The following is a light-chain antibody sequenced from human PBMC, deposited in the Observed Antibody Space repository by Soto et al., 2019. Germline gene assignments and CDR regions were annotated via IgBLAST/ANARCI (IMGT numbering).Light chain of an antibody. Sequence: EIVLTQSPATLSLSPGERATLSCRASQSISNYLAWYQHKPGQVPRLLIYDASTRATGIPARFSGSGSGTDFTLTISSLEPEDFAVYFCQLRSNWPPTWTFGLGTKVEVK. CDR3: QLRSNWPPTWT. J-gene: IGKJ1*01. CDR1: QSISNY. CDR2: DAS. V-gene: IGKV3-11*01.